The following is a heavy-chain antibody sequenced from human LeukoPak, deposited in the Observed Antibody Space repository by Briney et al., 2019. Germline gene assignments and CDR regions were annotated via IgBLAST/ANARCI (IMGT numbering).Heavy chain of an antibody. V-gene: IGHV3-33*01. CDR2: IWYDGSNK. D-gene: IGHD3-22*01. J-gene: IGHJ3*02. Sequence: GRSLGLSCAASGFTFSSYGMHWVRQAPGKGLEWVAVIWYDGSNKYYADSVKGRFTISRDNSKNTLYLQMNSLRAEDTAVYYCARDRITMIVGTFDIWGQGTMVTVSS. CDR3: ARDRITMIVGTFDI. CDR1: GFTFSSYG.